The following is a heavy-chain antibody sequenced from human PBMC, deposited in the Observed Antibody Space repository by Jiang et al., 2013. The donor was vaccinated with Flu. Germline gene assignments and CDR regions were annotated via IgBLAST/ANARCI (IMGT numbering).Heavy chain of an antibody. CDR3: ARDLGYYGSGSQIDY. J-gene: IGHJ4*02. D-gene: IGHD3-10*01. Sequence: VQLVESGGGVVQPGRSLRLSCAASGFTFSSHAMHWVRQAPGKGLEWVAVISYDGTNKYYADSVKGRFTISRDNSKNTLFVQLNSLRAEDTAVYFCARDLGYYGSGSQIDYWGQGTLVTVSS. CDR2: ISYDGTNK. V-gene: IGHV3-30*01. CDR1: GFTFSSHA.